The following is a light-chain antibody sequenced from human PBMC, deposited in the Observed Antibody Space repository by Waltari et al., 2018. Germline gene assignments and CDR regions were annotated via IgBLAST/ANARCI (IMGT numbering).Light chain of an antibody. V-gene: IGKV3-20*01. CDR1: QSISRD. CDR3: QHHFRLPAT. Sequence: IMLTQSPGTLSLSPGERATLSCRASQSISRDLAWYQQKPGQAPRLLIYGASTRDTGIPDRFSGSGSGTDFSLTISGLEPEDSAVYYCQHHFRLPATFGQGTKVEIK. CDR2: GAS. J-gene: IGKJ1*01.